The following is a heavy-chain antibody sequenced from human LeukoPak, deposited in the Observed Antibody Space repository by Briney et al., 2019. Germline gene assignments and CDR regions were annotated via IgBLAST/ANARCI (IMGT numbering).Heavy chain of an antibody. Sequence: PSETLSLTCTVSGGSISTSDYYWGWIRQPPGKGLEWIASIYYSGGTYFNPSLKSRVTISVDTSRNEFSLKVTSVTAADTAVYYCARSCGSTSCSDGDWFDPWGQGTLVTVSS. D-gene: IGHD2-2*01. CDR3: ARSCGSTSCSDGDWFDP. J-gene: IGHJ5*02. V-gene: IGHV4-39*01. CDR1: GGSISTSDYY. CDR2: IYYSGGT.